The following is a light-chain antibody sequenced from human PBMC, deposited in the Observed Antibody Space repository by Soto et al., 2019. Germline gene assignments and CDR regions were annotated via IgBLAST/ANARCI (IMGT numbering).Light chain of an antibody. J-gene: IGKJ4*01. CDR3: QQYHNWPPLT. CDR2: SAF. V-gene: IGKV3-15*01. CDR1: QSISSN. Sequence: EIVMTQSPATLSVSPGERATLSCRASQSISSNLAWYQQKPGQAPRLLIYSAFTRATAIPARFSGSGSGTEFTLTISSLQSEDFAVYYCQQYHNWPPLTFGGGTKVEIK.